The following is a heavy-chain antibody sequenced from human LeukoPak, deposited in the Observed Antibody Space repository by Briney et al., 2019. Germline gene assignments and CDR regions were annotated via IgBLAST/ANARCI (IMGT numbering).Heavy chain of an antibody. CDR3: ASTWVGNFISTTCPDY. CDR1: GGTFSSYA. D-gene: IGHD2-2*01. CDR2: IIPIFGTA. J-gene: IGHJ4*02. Sequence: SVKVSCKASGGTFSSYAISWVRQAPGQGLEWMGGIIPIFGTANYAQKFQGRVTITADESTSTAYMELSSLRSEDTAVYYCASTWVGNFISTTCPDYWGQGPLVTVSS. V-gene: IGHV1-69*13.